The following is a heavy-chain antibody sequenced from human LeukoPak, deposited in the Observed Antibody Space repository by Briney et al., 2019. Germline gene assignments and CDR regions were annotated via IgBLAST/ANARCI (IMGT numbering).Heavy chain of an antibody. D-gene: IGHD6-13*01. V-gene: IGHV3-7*01. Sequence: PGGSLRLSCADSGFTFSSYWMSWVRQAPGKGLEWVANIKQDGSEKYYVDSVKGRFTISRDNAKNSLYLQMNSLRAEDTAVYYCARDRAAAAGTAFDIWGQGTMVTVSS. CDR1: GFTFSSYW. J-gene: IGHJ3*02. CDR2: IKQDGSEK. CDR3: ARDRAAAAGTAFDI.